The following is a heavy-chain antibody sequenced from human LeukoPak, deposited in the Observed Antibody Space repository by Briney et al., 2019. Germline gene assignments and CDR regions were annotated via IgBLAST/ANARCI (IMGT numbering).Heavy chain of an antibody. J-gene: IGHJ4*02. V-gene: IGHV1-18*01. CDR2: ISAYNGNT. CDR3: ARDGDSSGYYSYYFDY. D-gene: IGHD3-22*01. Sequence: ASVKVSCKASGYTFTSYGISWVRQAPGQGLEWMGWISAYNGNTNYAQKLQGRVTMTTDTSTSTAYMELRSLRSDDTVVYYCARDGDSSGYYSYYFDYWGQGTLVTVSS. CDR1: GYTFTSYG.